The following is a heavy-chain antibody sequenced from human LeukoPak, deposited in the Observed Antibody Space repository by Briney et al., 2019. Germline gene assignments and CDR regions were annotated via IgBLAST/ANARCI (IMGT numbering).Heavy chain of an antibody. Sequence: GGSLRLSCAASGFTFSSYWMSWVRQAPGKGLEWVSAISGSGGSTYYADSVKGRFTISRDNSKNTLYLQMNSLRAEDTAVYYCAKDTMVRGVIIPAFDYWGQGTLVTVSS. J-gene: IGHJ4*02. CDR3: AKDTMVRGVIIPAFDY. CDR2: ISGSGGST. V-gene: IGHV3-23*01. CDR1: GFTFSSYW. D-gene: IGHD3-10*01.